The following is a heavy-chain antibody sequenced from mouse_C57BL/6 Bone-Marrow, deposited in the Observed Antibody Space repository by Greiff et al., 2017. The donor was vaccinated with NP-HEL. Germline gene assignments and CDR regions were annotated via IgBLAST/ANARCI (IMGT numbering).Heavy chain of an antibody. V-gene: IGHV1-64*01. CDR2: IHPNRGST. J-gene: IGHJ4*01. CDR3: ARGDDYDDGAMDY. Sequence: VQLQQPGAELVKPGASVKLSCKASGYTFTSYWMHWVKQRPGQGLEWIGMIHPNRGSTNYNEKFKSKATLTVDKSSSTAYMQLSSLTSEDSAVYYCARGDDYDDGAMDYWGQGTSVTVSS. D-gene: IGHD2-4*01. CDR1: GYTFTSYW.